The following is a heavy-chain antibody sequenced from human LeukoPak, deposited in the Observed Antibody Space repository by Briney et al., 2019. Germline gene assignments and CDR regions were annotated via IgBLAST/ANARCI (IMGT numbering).Heavy chain of an antibody. CDR1: GFTFSSYA. J-gene: IGHJ4*02. V-gene: IGHV3-30*02. Sequence: GGSLRLSCAASGFTFSSYAMSWVRQAPGKGLEWVAFILYDGSNKYYADSVKGRFTISRDNSKNTLYLQMNSLRAEDTAVYYCAKDPHYYGSGSYSSPEPIDYWGQGTLVTASS. CDR2: ILYDGSNK. CDR3: AKDPHYYGSGSYSSPEPIDY. D-gene: IGHD3-10*01.